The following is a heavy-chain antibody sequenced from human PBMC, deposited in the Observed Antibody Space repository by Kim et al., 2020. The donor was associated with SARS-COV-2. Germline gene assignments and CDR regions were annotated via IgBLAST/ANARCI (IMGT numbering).Heavy chain of an antibody. V-gene: IGHV3-43*02. J-gene: IGHJ6*02. CDR1: GFTFDDYA. Sequence: GGSLRLSCAASGFTFDDYAMHWVRQAPGKGLEWVSLISGDGGSTYYADSVKGRFTISRDNSKNSLYLQMNSLRTEDTALYYCAKGYCSGGSCYWGNYYYGMDVWGQGTTVTVSS. CDR2: ISGDGGST. D-gene: IGHD2-15*01. CDR3: AKGYCSGGSCYWGNYYYGMDV.